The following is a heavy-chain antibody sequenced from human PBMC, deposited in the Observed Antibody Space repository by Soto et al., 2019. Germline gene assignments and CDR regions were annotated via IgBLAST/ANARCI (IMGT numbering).Heavy chain of an antibody. CDR1: GGSISSSSYY. CDR3: ARDPSGGSGSYYPYYYYGMDV. D-gene: IGHD3-10*01. V-gene: IGHV4-39*02. Sequence: SETLSLTCSVSGGSISSSSYYWGWIRQPPGKGLEWIGSIYYSGSTYYNPSLKSRVTISVDTSKNQFSLKLSSVTAADTAVYYCARDPSGGSGSYYPYYYYGMDVWGQGTTVT. J-gene: IGHJ6*02. CDR2: IYYSGST.